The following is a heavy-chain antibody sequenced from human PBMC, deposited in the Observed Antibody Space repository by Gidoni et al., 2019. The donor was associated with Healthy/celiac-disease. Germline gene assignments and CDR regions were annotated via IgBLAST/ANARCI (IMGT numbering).Heavy chain of an antibody. CDR2: ISGSGSST. V-gene: IGHV3-23*01. Sequence: VQLLESGGGLVQPGGSLRLSCAATGFTFSSYAMSWVRQAPGRGREWVSAISGSGSSTYYADSVKGRFTISRDNSKNTLYLQMNSLGAEDTAVYYCAKDRVAAGTSYWGQGTLVTVSS. D-gene: IGHD6-13*01. CDR1: GFTFSSYA. CDR3: AKDRVAAGTSY. J-gene: IGHJ4*02.